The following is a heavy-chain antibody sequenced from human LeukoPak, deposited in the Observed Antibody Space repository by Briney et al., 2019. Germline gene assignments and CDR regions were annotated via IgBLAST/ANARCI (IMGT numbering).Heavy chain of an antibody. V-gene: IGHV3-23*01. Sequence: GGSLRLSCAASGFTFSSYAMNWVGQAPGKGREWVSAVSGSGGNTYYADSVKGRFTISRDNSKNTLYLQMNSLRAEDTAVYYCAKDQPTAYFDYWGQGSLVTVSS. CDR2: VSGSGGNT. J-gene: IGHJ4*02. CDR1: GFTFSSYA. CDR3: AKDQPTAYFDY. D-gene: IGHD2-2*01.